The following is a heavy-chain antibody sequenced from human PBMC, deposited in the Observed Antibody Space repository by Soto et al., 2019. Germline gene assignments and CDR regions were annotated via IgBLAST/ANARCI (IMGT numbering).Heavy chain of an antibody. D-gene: IGHD6-13*01. CDR3: ARQYSSSWNYYYYVVDV. Sequence: GESLKISCEGSGYSFATYWLGWVRQMPGKGLEWMGIIYPDDSDTRYSPSFQGQVTISADKSINTAYLQWSSLKASDSAIYYCARQYSSSWNYYYYVVDVWGQGTTVTVSS. V-gene: IGHV5-51*01. CDR2: IYPDDSDT. J-gene: IGHJ6*02. CDR1: GYSFATYW.